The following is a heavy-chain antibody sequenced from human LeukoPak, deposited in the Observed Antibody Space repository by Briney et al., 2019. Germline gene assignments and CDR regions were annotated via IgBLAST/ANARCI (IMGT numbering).Heavy chain of an antibody. Sequence: ASVKVSCKASGYTFTSYDINWVRQATGQGLEWMGWMNPNSGNTGYAQKFQGRVTMTRDTSISTAYMELSRLRSDDTAVYYCARDLSSSWSEFYYYYYYMDVWGKGTTVTVSS. CDR1: GYTFTSYD. V-gene: IGHV1-8*02. CDR2: MNPNSGNT. D-gene: IGHD6-13*01. CDR3: ARDLSSSWSEFYYYYYYMDV. J-gene: IGHJ6*03.